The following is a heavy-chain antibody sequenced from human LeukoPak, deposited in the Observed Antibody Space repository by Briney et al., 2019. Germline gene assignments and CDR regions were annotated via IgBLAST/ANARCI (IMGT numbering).Heavy chain of an antibody. CDR1: GGSISSGGYY. Sequence: SETLSLTCTVSGGSISSGGYYWSWMRQHPGKGLEWIGYIYYSGSTQYNPSLKSRVTISADTSKNQFSLKLSSVTAADTAVYYCAARRELLLQVTETHYFDYWGQGTLVTVSS. J-gene: IGHJ4*02. CDR3: AARRELLLQVTETHYFDY. D-gene: IGHD1-26*01. CDR2: IYYSGST. V-gene: IGHV4-31*03.